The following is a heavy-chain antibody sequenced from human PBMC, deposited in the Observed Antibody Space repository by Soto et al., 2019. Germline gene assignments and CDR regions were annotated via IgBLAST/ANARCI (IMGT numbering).Heavy chain of an antibody. Sequence: GGSLRLSCAASGFTFSSYGMHWVRQAPGKGLEWVAVIWYDGSNKYYADSVKGRFTISRDNSKNTLYLQMNSLRAEDTAVYYCARDSIVVVPAAPYYMDVWGKGTTVTVSS. CDR2: IWYDGSNK. D-gene: IGHD2-2*01. CDR3: ARDSIVVVPAAPYYMDV. V-gene: IGHV3-33*01. CDR1: GFTFSSYG. J-gene: IGHJ6*03.